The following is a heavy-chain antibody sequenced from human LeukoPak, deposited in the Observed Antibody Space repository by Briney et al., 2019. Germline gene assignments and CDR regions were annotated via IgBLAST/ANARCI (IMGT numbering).Heavy chain of an antibody. CDR1: GYTFSRYA. CDR3: ARDREYFGSGSVFFFYYAVDV. J-gene: IGHJ6*02. D-gene: IGHD3-10*01. Sequence: ASVKVSFKASGYTFSRYAIHWKRQAPGQRLEWMGWINAGNGNARYSQSFQDRITISWDTSANTVYMELSSLRSEDTAVYYCARDREYFGSGSVFFFYYAVDVWGQGTTVTVSS. V-gene: IGHV1-3*01. CDR2: INAGNGNA.